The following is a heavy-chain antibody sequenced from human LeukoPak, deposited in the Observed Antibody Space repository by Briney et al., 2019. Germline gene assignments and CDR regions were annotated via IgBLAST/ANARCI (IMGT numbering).Heavy chain of an antibody. V-gene: IGHV4-4*07. CDR1: GGSISSYY. CDR3: ASRGGPYTGQIEVY. Sequence: PSETLSLTCTVPGGSISSYYWSWIRQPAGKGLEWIGRIYTSGSTNYNPSLKSRVTMSVDTSKNQFSLKLSSVTAADTAVYYCASRGGPYTGQIEVYWRQGTLVTVSS. J-gene: IGHJ4*02. D-gene: IGHD2-15*01. CDR2: IYTSGST.